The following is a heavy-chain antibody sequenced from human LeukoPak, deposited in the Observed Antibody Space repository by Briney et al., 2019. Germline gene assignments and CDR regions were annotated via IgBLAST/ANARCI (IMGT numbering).Heavy chain of an antibody. CDR2: ISSTSTYT. D-gene: IGHD2-21*02. CDR3: VRGEEIVVATAIGY. CDR1: GFTFSDYY. Sequence: GESLRLSCAASGFTFSDYYMSWIRQAPGKGLEWLSYISSTSTYTKYADSVKGRFTISRDNAKNSLYLQMNSLRAEDTAVYYCVRGEEIVVATAIGYWGQGTLVTVSS. V-gene: IGHV3-11*05. J-gene: IGHJ4*02.